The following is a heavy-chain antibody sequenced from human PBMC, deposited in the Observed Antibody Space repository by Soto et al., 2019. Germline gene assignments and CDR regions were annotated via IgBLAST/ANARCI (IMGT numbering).Heavy chain of an antibody. V-gene: IGHV1-69*02. CDR1: GGTFSSYT. J-gene: IGHJ4*02. CDR2: IIPILGIA. CDR3: ARAGGGVVVEHY. Sequence: QVQLVQSGAEVKKPGSSVKVSCKASGGTFSSYTISWVRQAPGQGLEWMGRIIPILGIANYAQKFQGRVTITADKSTSTAYMELSSLRSEDTAVYYCARAGGGVVVEHYWGQGTLVTVSS. D-gene: IGHD2-15*01.